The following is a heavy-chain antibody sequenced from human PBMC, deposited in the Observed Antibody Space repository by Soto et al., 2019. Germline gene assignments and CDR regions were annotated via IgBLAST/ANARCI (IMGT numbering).Heavy chain of an antibody. V-gene: IGHV4-34*01. Sequence: SETLSLTCAVXGGSFSGYYWSWIRQPPGKGLEWIGEINHSGSTNYNPSLNSRVTISVDTSKNQFSLKLSSVTAADTAVYYCARMPLSSSWGKYYYYLDVWGKGTTVTVSS. CDR2: INHSGST. J-gene: IGHJ6*03. CDR3: ARMPLSSSWGKYYYYLDV. CDR1: GGSFSGYY. D-gene: IGHD6-13*01.